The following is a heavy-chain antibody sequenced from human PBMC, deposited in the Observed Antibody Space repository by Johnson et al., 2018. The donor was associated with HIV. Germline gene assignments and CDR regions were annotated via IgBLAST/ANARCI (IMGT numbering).Heavy chain of an antibody. D-gene: IGHD1-26*01. CDR2: IKQDGSEK. J-gene: IGHJ3*02. CDR1: GFTFSSYY. V-gene: IGHV3-7*01. CDR3: AREGEDAFDI. Sequence: VQLVESGGGLVQPGGSLRLSCAASGFTFSSYYMSWVRQAPGKGLEWVANIKQDGSEKHYVDSVKGRFTISRDNAKNSLYLQMNSLRAEDTAVYYCAREGEDAFDIWGQGTMVTVSS.